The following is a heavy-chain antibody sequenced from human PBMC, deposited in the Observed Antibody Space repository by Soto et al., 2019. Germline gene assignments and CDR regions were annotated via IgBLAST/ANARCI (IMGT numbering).Heavy chain of an antibody. Sequence: QVHLVQSGAEVKKPGASVKVSCKGSGYTFTTYGITWVRQAPGQGLEWMGWISAHNGNTNYAQKLQGRVTVTRDTSTSTAYTGLRSLRSNDTAVYYCARGRYGDYWGQGPVVTVSS. CDR3: ARGRYGDY. CDR1: GYTFTTYG. J-gene: IGHJ4*02. D-gene: IGHD1-1*01. V-gene: IGHV1-18*01. CDR2: ISAHNGNT.